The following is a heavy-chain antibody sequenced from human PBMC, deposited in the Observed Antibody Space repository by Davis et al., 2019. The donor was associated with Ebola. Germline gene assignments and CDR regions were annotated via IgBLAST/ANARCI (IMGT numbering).Heavy chain of an antibody. D-gene: IGHD3-10*01. J-gene: IGHJ4*02. Sequence: MPSETLSLTCAVYGGSFSGYYWSWICQPPGKGLEWSGEINHSGSTNYNPSLKSRVTISLDTSKNQFSLKLSSVTAADTAVFYCARVKWFGKIFDYWGQGTLVTVSS. CDR2: INHSGST. CDR3: ARVKWFGKIFDY. V-gene: IGHV4-34*01. CDR1: GGSFSGYY.